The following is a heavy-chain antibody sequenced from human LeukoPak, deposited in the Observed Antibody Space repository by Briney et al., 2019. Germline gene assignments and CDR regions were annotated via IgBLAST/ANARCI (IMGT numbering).Heavy chain of an antibody. Sequence: PGGSLRLSCAASGFTLSSYSMNWVRQAPGKGLEWVSSISSSSSYIYYADSVKGRFTISRDNSKNTLYLQMNSLRAEDTAVYYCAKLSGTMIVVVIASHIDYWGQGTLVTVSS. V-gene: IGHV3-21*04. CDR1: GFTLSSYS. CDR3: AKLSGTMIVVVIASHIDY. J-gene: IGHJ4*02. CDR2: ISSSSSYI. D-gene: IGHD3-22*01.